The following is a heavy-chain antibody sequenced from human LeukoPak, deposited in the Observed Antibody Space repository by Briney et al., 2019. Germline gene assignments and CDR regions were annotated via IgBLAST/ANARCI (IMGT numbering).Heavy chain of an antibody. Sequence: GGSLRLPCAASGFTFSTYAMHWVRQAPGKGLEWVAVISYDGSNKYYAESVKGRFTISRDNSKNALYLQMNSLRAEDTAVYYCARDRIRIGYYDILTAKNNFDYWGQGTLVTVSS. CDR3: ARDRIRIGYYDILTAKNNFDY. D-gene: IGHD3-9*01. CDR2: ISYDGSNK. J-gene: IGHJ4*02. CDR1: GFTFSTYA. V-gene: IGHV3-30-3*01.